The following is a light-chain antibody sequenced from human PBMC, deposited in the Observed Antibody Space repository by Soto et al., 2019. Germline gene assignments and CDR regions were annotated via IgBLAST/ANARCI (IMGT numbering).Light chain of an antibody. Sequence: DIQMTQSPSSLSASVGDRVTIACRASQGISNYLAWYQQKPGKVPKLLIYAASTLQSGVPSRFSGSGSGTDFTLTISSLQPEDDAVYYCQKYNSALGTFGQGTKVEIK. CDR2: AAS. J-gene: IGKJ1*01. CDR3: QKYNSALGT. CDR1: QGISNY. V-gene: IGKV1-27*01.